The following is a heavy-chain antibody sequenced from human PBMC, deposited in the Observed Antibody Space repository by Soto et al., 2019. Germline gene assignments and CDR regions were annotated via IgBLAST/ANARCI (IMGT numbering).Heavy chain of an antibody. CDR2: ISYDGSNK. CDR1: GFTFSSYA. Sequence: GGSLRLSCAASGFTFSSYAMHWVRQAPRKGLEWVAVISYDGSNKYYADSVKGRFTISRDNSKNTLYLQMNSLRAEDTAVYYCARDGGDIVVVPAATPYYYYGMDVWGQGTTVTVSS. CDR3: ARDGGDIVVVPAATPYYYYGMDV. D-gene: IGHD2-2*01. J-gene: IGHJ6*02. V-gene: IGHV3-30-3*01.